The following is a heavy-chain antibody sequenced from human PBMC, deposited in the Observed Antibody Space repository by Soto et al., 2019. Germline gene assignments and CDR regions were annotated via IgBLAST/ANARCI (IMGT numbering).Heavy chain of an antibody. D-gene: IGHD6-19*01. CDR1: GGSISSYY. J-gene: IGHJ4*01. CDR2: IFTSGST. V-gene: IGHV4-4*07. CDR3: ARDAGWYVYYFDS. Sequence: SDTLSLTCSVSGGSISSYYWSWIRQPAGKGLEWIGRIFTSGSTNYNPSLKSRVTMSVDTSKNQFSLRLSSVTAADTAVYYCARDAGWYVYYFDSWGQGILVTVSS.